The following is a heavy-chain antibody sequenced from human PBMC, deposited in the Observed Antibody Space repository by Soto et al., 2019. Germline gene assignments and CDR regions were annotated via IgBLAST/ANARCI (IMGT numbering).Heavy chain of an antibody. Sequence: EVQLVESGGGLVQPGRSLRLSCAASGFTFDDYAMHWVRQAPGKGLEWVSGISWNSGSIGYADSVKGRFTISRDNAKNSLYLQMNSLRAEDTALYYFAKDGYADVWGKGTTVTVSS. CDR3: AKDGYADV. D-gene: IGHD5-18*01. CDR1: GFTFDDYA. V-gene: IGHV3-9*01. J-gene: IGHJ6*04. CDR2: ISWNSGSI.